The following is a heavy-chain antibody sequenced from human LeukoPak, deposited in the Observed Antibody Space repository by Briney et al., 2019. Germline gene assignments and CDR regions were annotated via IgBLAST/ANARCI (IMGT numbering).Heavy chain of an antibody. CDR2: ISSGGST. J-gene: IGHJ4*02. Sequence: SETLSLTCTVSGASISSSYCTWIRQPAGEGLEWIGRISSGGSTTYNPSFKSRVTMSLDTSKKQFSLNLTSVTAADTAVYYCTRAKRIIMVRGVITRYFDYWGQGTLVTVSS. V-gene: IGHV4-4*07. CDR3: TRAKRIIMVRGVITRYFDY. D-gene: IGHD3-10*01. CDR1: GASISSSY.